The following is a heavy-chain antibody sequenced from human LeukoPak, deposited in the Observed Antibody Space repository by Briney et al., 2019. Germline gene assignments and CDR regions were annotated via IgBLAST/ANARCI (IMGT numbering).Heavy chain of an antibody. CDR3: ARESHYDSIYYGMDV. CDR1: GGTFSSYA. Sequence: ASVKVCCKASGGTFSSYAISWVRQAPGQGLEWMGGIIPIFGTANYAQKFQGRVTITADESTSTAYMELSSLRSEDTAVYYCARESHYDSIYYGMDVWGQGTTVTVSS. V-gene: IGHV1-69*13. D-gene: IGHD3-22*01. J-gene: IGHJ6*02. CDR2: IIPIFGTA.